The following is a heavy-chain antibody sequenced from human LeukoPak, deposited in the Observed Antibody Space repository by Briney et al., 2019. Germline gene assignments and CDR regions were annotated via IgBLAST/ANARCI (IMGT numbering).Heavy chain of an antibody. V-gene: IGHV1-18*01. CDR3: ARDREPGIAVAPSDY. CDR1: GYTFTSYG. CDR2: ISAYNGST. D-gene: IGHD6-19*01. J-gene: IGHJ4*02. Sequence: ASVKVSCKASGYTFTSYGISWVRQAPGQGLEWMGWISAYNGSTNYAQKLQGRVTMTTDTSTSTAYMELRSLRSDDTAVYYCARDREPGIAVAPSDYWGQGTLVTVSS.